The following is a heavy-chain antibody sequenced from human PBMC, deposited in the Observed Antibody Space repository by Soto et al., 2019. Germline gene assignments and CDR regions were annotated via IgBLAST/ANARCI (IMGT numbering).Heavy chain of an antibody. CDR3: TRDASRDSSARGWFDP. CDR2: ISSNSAYI. CDR1: GFTFRSFT. D-gene: IGHD6-13*01. Sequence: AGGSLRLSCAASGFTFRSFTMNWVRQAPGKGLEWVSTISSNSAYIYYTDALRGRFTISRDNAKNSLHLQMNSLRAEDTAVYYCTRDASRDSSARGWFDPWGPGTLVTVSS. V-gene: IGHV3-21*01. J-gene: IGHJ5*02.